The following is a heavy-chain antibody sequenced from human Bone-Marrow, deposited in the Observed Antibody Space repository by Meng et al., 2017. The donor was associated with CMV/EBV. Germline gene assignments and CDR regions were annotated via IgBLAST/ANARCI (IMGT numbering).Heavy chain of an antibody. V-gene: IGHV3-30-3*01. D-gene: IGHD6-19*01. Sequence: LGEFGGGGVRLGRSLTLFCSASGFTFSSYAMHWVRQAPGKGLEWVAVISYDGSNKYYADSVKGRFTISRDNSKNTLYLQMNSLRAEDTAVYYCAREGGAVAGTIGYWGQGTLVTVSS. CDR2: ISYDGSNK. CDR3: AREGGAVAGTIGY. CDR1: GFTFSSYA. J-gene: IGHJ4*02.